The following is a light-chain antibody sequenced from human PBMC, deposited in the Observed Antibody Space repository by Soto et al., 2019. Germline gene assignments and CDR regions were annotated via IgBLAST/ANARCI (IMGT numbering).Light chain of an antibody. V-gene: IGLV2-14*01. CDR2: DVS. CDR1: SSDVGGYNY. CDR3: SSYTSSSTLLYV. Sequence: QSALTQPASVSGAPGQSITISCTGTSSDVGGYNYVSWYQQHPGKAPKLMIYDVSNRPSGVYNRFSGSKSGNTASLTISGLQAEDEADYYCSSYTSSSTLLYVFGTGTKLNVL. J-gene: IGLJ1*01.